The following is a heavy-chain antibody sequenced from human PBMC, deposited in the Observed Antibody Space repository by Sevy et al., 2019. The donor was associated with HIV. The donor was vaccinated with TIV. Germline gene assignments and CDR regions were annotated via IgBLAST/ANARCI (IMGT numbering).Heavy chain of an antibody. V-gene: IGHV3-21*01. J-gene: IGHJ6*02. CDR2: ISSSSSYI. CDR1: GFMFSTYS. CDR3: ARDRDGSGSSGGYGMDV. D-gene: IGHD3-10*01. Sequence: GGSLRLSCVASGFMFSTYSMNWVRQAPGKGLEWVSSISSSSSYIYYTDSVKGRLTVSRDNAKNSLSLQMNSLRAEDTAVYYCARDRDGSGSSGGYGMDVWGQGTTVTVSS.